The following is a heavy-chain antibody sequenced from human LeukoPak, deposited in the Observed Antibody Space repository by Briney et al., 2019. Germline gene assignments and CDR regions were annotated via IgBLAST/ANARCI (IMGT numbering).Heavy chain of an antibody. V-gene: IGHV4-61*02. CDR2: IYTSGST. J-gene: IGHJ6*03. Sequence: SQTLSLTCTVSGGSISSGSYYWSWIRQPAGKGLEWIGRIYTSGSTNYNPSLKSRVTISVDTSKNQFSLKLSSVTAADTAVYYCAREPTKYYYDSSGYYYGGYYYYTDVWGKGTTVTVSS. D-gene: IGHD3-22*01. CDR3: AREPTKYYYDSSGYYYGGYYYYTDV. CDR1: GGSISSGSYY.